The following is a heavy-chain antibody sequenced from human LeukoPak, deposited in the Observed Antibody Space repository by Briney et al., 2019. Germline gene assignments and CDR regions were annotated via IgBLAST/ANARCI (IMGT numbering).Heavy chain of an antibody. V-gene: IGHV3-21*01. CDR3: ARDLMSSGWCSRLYYYYYMDV. Sequence: GGSLRLSCAASGFTFSSYSMNWVRQAPGKGLEWVSSISSSSSYIYYADSVKGRFTISRDNAKNSLYLQMNSLRAEDTAVYYCARDLMSSGWCSRLYYYYYMDVWGKGTTVTVSS. CDR1: GFTFSSYS. D-gene: IGHD6-19*01. J-gene: IGHJ6*03. CDR2: ISSSSSYI.